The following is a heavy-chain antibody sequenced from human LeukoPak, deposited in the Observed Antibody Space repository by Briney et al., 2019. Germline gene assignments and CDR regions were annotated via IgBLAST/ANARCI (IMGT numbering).Heavy chain of an antibody. V-gene: IGHV3-23*01. Sequence: GGSLRPSCAAPGFTFSSYAMSWVRQAPGKGLEWVSAISGSGGSTYYADSVKGRFTISRDNSKNTLYLQMNSLRAEDTAVYYCAKGLYGSGSYSLYDAFDIWGQGTMVTVSS. CDR2: ISGSGGST. CDR1: GFTFSSYA. D-gene: IGHD3-10*01. CDR3: AKGLYGSGSYSLYDAFDI. J-gene: IGHJ3*02.